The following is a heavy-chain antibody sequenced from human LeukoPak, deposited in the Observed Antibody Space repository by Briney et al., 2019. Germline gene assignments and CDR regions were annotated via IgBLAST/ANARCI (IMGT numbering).Heavy chain of an antibody. CDR1: GDSISSYY. CDR3: ARVFDSGSQAYFYYMDV. CDR2: IYHSGST. J-gene: IGHJ6*03. Sequence: SETLSLTCTVSGDSISSYYWSWIRQPPGKGLEWIGYIYHSGSTNYNPSLKSRVTMSVDTSKNQFSLKVSSVTAADTAVYYCARVFDSGSQAYFYYMDVWGKGTTVTISS. D-gene: IGHD3-10*01. V-gene: IGHV4-59*01.